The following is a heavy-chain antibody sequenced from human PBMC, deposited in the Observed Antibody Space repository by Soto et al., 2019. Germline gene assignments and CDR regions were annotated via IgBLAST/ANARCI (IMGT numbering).Heavy chain of an antibody. Sequence: ASVKVSCKASGYTFTSHGISWVRQAPGQGLEWMGWISAYNGNTNYAQKLQGRVTMTTDTSTSTAYMELRSLRSDDTAVYYCAREIQNDIRPGGMDVWGQGTTVTVSS. CDR3: AREIQNDIRPGGMDV. D-gene: IGHD2-8*01. CDR2: ISAYNGNT. J-gene: IGHJ6*02. CDR1: GYTFTSHG. V-gene: IGHV1-18*04.